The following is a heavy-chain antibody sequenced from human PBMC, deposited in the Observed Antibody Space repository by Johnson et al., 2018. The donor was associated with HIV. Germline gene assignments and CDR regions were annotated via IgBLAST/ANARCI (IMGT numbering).Heavy chain of an antibody. D-gene: IGHD2-2*01. CDR2: INWNGGST. Sequence: DVYLVESGGGVVQPGRSLRLSCAASGFTFDEYGMSWVRQAPGKGLEWVSGINWNGGSTGYADSVKGRFTISRDNAKNSLYLQMNSLRAEDTAVYYCARECSSTRLTYGFGIWGQGTMVTVSS. J-gene: IGHJ3*02. CDR1: GFTFDEYG. CDR3: ARECSSTRLTYGFGI. V-gene: IGHV3-20*04.